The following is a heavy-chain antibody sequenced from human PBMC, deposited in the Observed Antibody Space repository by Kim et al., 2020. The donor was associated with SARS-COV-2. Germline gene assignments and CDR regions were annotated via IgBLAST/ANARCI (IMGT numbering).Heavy chain of an antibody. D-gene: IGHD3-22*01. CDR1: GYTVTYSY. J-gene: IGHJ1*01. V-gene: IGHV3-66*01. Sequence: GGSLRLSCAASGYTVTYSYMGWVRQAPGKGLEWVSFIYSGGNTIYADSLKGRLIISRDHSKNNLYLQMNSLRAEDTAVYYCATVVFYYDAGYFKNWGQGTLVIVSS. CDR2: IYSGGNT. CDR3: ATVVFYYDAGYFKN.